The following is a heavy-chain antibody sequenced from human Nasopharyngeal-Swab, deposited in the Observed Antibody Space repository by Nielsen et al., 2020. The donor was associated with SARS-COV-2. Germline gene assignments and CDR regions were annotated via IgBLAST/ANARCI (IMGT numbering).Heavy chain of an antibody. J-gene: IGHJ3*02. V-gene: IGHV3-74*01. CDR2: INSDGSRT. Sequence: ESLKISCAASGFTLTNYWIHWVRQTPGKGLLWVSRINSDGSRTSYADSVKGRFTISRDNAKNTVYLQMNRLRVDDTAVFYCTRVDVHDAFDMWGQGTMVTVSS. CDR3: TRVDVHDAFDM. D-gene: IGHD3-16*01. CDR1: GFTLTNYW.